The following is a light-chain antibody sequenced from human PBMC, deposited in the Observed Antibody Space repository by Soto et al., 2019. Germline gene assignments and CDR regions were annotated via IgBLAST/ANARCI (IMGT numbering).Light chain of an antibody. CDR1: SSDVGGYNY. Sequence: QSVLTQPGSVSGSPGQSITISCTGTSSDVGGYNYVSWYQQHPGKAPKLMIYEVSNRPSGVSNRFSGSKSGNTASLTISGLQAEDEADYYCSSYTSSSTLRVFGTGTKVTVL. V-gene: IGLV2-14*01. J-gene: IGLJ1*01. CDR2: EVS. CDR3: SSYTSSSTLRV.